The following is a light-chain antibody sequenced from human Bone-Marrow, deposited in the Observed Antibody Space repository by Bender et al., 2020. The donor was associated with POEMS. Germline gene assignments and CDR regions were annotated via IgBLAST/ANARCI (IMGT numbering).Light chain of an antibody. CDR2: DVS. V-gene: IGLV2-11*01. Sequence: QSALTQPPSASGSPGQSVTISCTGTSSDVGGYNYVSWYQHHPGRAPKLMIFDVSKRPSGVPDRFSGSKSGNTASLTISGLQADDEADYYCCSYAGSYTYVFASGTRVTVL. J-gene: IGLJ1*01. CDR1: SSDVGGYNY. CDR3: CSYAGSYTYV.